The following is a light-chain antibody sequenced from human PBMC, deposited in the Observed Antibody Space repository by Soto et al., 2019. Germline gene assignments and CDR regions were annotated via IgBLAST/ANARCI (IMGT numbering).Light chain of an antibody. CDR2: GNT. CDR3: QSYDDSLSSHYG. CDR1: SSNIGSTYD. V-gene: IGLV1-40*01. J-gene: IGLJ1*01. Sequence: QSVLTQPPSVSGAPGQRVTISCTGSSSNIGSTYDVQWYQQLPGTAPKLLIHGNTNRPSGVPDRFSGSKSGTSASLAITGLQADDEADYYRQSYDDSLSSHYGFGTGTKLTVL.